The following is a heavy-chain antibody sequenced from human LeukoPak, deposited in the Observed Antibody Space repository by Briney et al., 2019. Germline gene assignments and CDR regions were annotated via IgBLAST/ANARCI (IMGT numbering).Heavy chain of an antibody. CDR2: INHSGST. J-gene: IGHJ4*02. D-gene: IGHD3-22*01. Sequence: SETLSLTCAVYGGSFSGHYWSWIRQPPGKGLEWIGEINHSGSTNYNPSLKSRVTISVDTSKNQFSLKLSSVTAADTAVYYCARSPYYYDSSGYYTYFDYWGQGTLVTGSS. CDR3: ARSPYYYDSSGYYTYFDY. CDR1: GGSFSGHY. V-gene: IGHV4-34*01.